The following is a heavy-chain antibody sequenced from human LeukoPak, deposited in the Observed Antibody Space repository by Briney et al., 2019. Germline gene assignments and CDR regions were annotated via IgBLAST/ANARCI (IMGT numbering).Heavy chain of an antibody. D-gene: IGHD5-18*01. Sequence: SGTLSLTCAVSGGSISSSNWWSWVRQPPGKGLEWIGEIYHSGSTNYNPSLKSRVTISVDKSKNQFSLKLSSVTAADTAVYYCARESGGRGYSYGFDYWGQGTLVTVSS. CDR3: ARESGGRGYSYGFDY. CDR1: GGSISSSNW. CDR2: IYHSGST. V-gene: IGHV4-4*02. J-gene: IGHJ4*02.